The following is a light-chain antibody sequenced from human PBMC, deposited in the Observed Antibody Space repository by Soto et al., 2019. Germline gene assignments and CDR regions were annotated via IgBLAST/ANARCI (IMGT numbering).Light chain of an antibody. CDR1: SSDVGGYNY. V-gene: IGLV2-8*01. CDR3: SSYAGSNNVV. Sequence: QSVLTQPPSASGSPGQSVAISCTGTSSDVGGYNYVSWYQQHPGKAPKLMIYDVNNRPSGVPDRFSGSKSGNTASLTVSGLQAEDEADYYCSSYAGSNNVVFGGGTKLTVL. CDR2: DVN. J-gene: IGLJ2*01.